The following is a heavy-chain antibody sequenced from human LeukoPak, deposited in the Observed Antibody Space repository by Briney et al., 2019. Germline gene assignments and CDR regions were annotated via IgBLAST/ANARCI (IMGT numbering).Heavy chain of an antibody. CDR1: GFTFSSYA. V-gene: IGHV3-30*04. CDR3: ARGTGSSWYYDY. D-gene: IGHD6-13*01. Sequence: GSLRLSCAASGFTFSSYAMHWVRQAPGKGLEWVAVISYDGTNKYYADSVKGRFTISRDNSKNMLYLQMNSLRPEDTAVYYCARGTGSSWYYDYWGQGTLVTVSS. J-gene: IGHJ4*02. CDR2: ISYDGTNK.